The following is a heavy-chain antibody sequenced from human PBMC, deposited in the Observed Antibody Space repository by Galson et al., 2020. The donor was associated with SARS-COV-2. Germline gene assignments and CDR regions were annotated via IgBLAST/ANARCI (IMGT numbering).Heavy chain of an antibody. J-gene: IGHJ6*02. CDR3: HALGSLMVRLHTYYYYYGMDV. CDR1: GGSISSSSYY. D-gene: IGHD2-8*01. CDR2: IYYSGST. Sequence: SETLSLTCTVSGGSISSSSYYWGWIRQPPGKGLEWIGSIYYSGSTYYNPSLKSRVTISVDTSKNQFSLKLSSVTAADTAVYYCHALGSLMVRLHTYYYYYGMDVWGQGTTVTVSS. V-gene: IGHV4-39*01.